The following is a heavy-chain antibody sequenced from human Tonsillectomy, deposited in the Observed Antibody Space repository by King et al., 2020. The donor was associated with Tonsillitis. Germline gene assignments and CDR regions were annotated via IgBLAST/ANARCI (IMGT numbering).Heavy chain of an antibody. CDR3: ARLLSGYRYGRRIHYFDY. Sequence: LQLQESGTGLEKPSQTRSLTCAVSGGSISRGGYSWSWIRQRPGKGLEWIGYIYNSGSTYYNPALKSRVTKSGDTSKNQISLKLGSVTAADTTVYYCARLLSGYRYGRRIHYFDYWGQGTLVTVSS. CDR2: IYNSGST. V-gene: IGHV4-30-4*07. D-gene: IGHD5-18*01. CDR1: GGSISRGGYS. J-gene: IGHJ4*02.